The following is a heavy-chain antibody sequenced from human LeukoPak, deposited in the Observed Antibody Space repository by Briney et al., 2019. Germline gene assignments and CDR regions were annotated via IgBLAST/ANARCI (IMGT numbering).Heavy chain of an antibody. V-gene: IGHV4-34*01. CDR3: ARLRLSGGSFSVGWFDP. D-gene: IGHD1-26*01. J-gene: IGHJ5*02. Sequence: KPSETLSLTCAVYGGSFSGYYWSWIRQPPGKGLEWIGEINHSGSTNYNPSLKSRATISVDTSKNQFSLKLSSVTAADTAVYFCARLRLSGGSFSVGWFDPWGQGIQVTVSS. CDR1: GGSFSGYY. CDR2: INHSGST.